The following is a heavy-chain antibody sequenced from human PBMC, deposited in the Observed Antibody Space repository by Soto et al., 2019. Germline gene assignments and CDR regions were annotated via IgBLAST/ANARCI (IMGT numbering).Heavy chain of an antibody. V-gene: IGHV1-46*01. Sequence: GASVKVSCKASGYTFTSYYMHWVRQAPGQGLEWMGIINPSGGSTSYAQKFQGRVTMTRDTSTSTVYMELSSLRSEDTAVYYCARSRAPLGSGWTFHYWGQGTLVTVSS. CDR2: INPSGGST. D-gene: IGHD6-19*01. J-gene: IGHJ4*02. CDR1: GYTFTSYY. CDR3: ARSRAPLGSGWTFHY.